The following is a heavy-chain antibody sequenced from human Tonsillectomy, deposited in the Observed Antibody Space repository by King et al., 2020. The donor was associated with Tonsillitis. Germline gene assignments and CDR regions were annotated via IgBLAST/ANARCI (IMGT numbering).Heavy chain of an antibody. J-gene: IGHJ4*02. CDR3: AKGSSGYYFPDY. V-gene: IGHV3-43*01. CDR1: GFPFDDYT. D-gene: IGHD3-22*01. Sequence: VQLVESGGVVVQPGGSLRLSCAASGFPFDDYTMHWVRQAPGKGLGWVSLISWDGGSTYYADSVKGRFTISRDNSKNSLYLQMNSLRTEDTALYYCAKGSSGYYFPDYWGQGTLVTVSS. CDR2: ISWDGGST.